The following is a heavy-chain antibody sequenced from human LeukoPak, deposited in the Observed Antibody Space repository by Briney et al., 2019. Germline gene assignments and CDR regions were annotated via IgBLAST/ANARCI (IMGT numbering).Heavy chain of an antibody. CDR2: ISSSSSYI. J-gene: IGHJ4*02. V-gene: IGHV3-21*01. CDR3: ARDRVAEYDY. Sequence: GGSLRLSCAASGFTFSSYGMHWVRQAPGKGLEWVSSISSSSSYIYYADSVKGRFTISRDNAKNSLYLQMNSLRAEDTAVYYCARDRVAEYDYWGQGTLVTVSS. CDR1: GFTFSSYG. D-gene: IGHD6-19*01.